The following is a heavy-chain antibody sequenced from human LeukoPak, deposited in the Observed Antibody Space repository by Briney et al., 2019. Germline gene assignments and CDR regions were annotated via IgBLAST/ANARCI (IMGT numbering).Heavy chain of an antibody. J-gene: IGHJ2*01. CDR2: NSWNRGSI. D-gene: IGHD3-22*01. CDR1: GFTFDDYA. V-gene: IGHV3-9*01. CDR3: AKSPYYVSSGHHWYFDL. Sequence: GGSLRLSCAASGFTFDDYAMHWVRQAPGKGLEGVSGNSWNRGSIGYAVSVKGRFTISRHNAKNSLYLQMNSLRAEDTALYYCAKSPYYVSSGHHWYFDLWGRGTLVTVS.